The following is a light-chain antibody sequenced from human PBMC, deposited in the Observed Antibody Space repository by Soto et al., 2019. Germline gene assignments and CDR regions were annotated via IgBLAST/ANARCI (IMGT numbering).Light chain of an antibody. CDR3: QQYYTSPTWT. CDR2: WAS. V-gene: IGKV4-1*01. Sequence: DIVMTQSPDSLAVSLGERATINCKSSQSILYSSNNKNYLAWYQQKPGQPPKLLIYWASTREYGVPDRFSGSGSGTDFTLTVSSLQAEDVAVYYCQQYYTSPTWTFGQGTKV. CDR1: QSILYSSNNKNY. J-gene: IGKJ1*01.